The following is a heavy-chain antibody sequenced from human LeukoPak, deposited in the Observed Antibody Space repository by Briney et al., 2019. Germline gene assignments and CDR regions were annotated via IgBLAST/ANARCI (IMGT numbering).Heavy chain of an antibody. CDR3: AKDITPSSKSGYFDY. CDR2: ISWDGGST. CDR1: GFTFDDYT. J-gene: IGHJ4*02. D-gene: IGHD4-11*01. V-gene: IGHV3-43*01. Sequence: GGSLRLSCAASGFTFDDYTMHWVRQAPGKGLERVSLISWDGGSTYYADSVKGRFTISRDNSKNSLYLQMNSLRTEDTALYYCAKDITPSSKSGYFDYWGQGTLVTVSS.